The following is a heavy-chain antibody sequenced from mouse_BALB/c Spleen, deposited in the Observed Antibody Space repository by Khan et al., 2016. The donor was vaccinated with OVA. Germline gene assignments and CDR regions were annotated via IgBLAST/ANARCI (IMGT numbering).Heavy chain of an antibody. CDR3: ARDRIDY. Sequence: QVQLKQSGAELAKPGASVKMSCTASGYTFTSYWMHWIKQRPGQGLEWIGSINPTSGYTDYHQKFKDKATLTAAKSSSTAYMQLSSLTSDDSAVYYCARDRIDYWGQGTARTVSS. CDR1: GYTFTSYW. J-gene: IGHJ2*01. CDR2: INPTSGYT. V-gene: IGHV1-7*01.